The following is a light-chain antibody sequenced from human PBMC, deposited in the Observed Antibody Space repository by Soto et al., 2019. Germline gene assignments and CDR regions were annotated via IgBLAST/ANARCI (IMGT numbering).Light chain of an antibody. CDR2: DAS. V-gene: IGKV3-11*01. CDR3: QQRSNWPS. J-gene: IGKJ5*01. CDR1: QRVSSY. Sequence: EIVLTQSPATLSLSPGERANLSCRASQRVSSYLAWYQQKPGQAPRLLIYDASNRATGIPARFSGSGSGTDFTLTISSLEPEDFAVYYCQQRSNWPSFGQGTRLEIK.